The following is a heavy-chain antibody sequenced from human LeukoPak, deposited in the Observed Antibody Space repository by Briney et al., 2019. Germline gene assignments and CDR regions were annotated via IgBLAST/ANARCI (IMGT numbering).Heavy chain of an antibody. CDR3: ARPNYYGSGSYLAFDY. CDR1: GYSFTSYW. D-gene: IGHD3-10*01. J-gene: IGHJ4*02. V-gene: IGHV5-51*01. Sequence: GESLKISCKGSGYSFTSYWIGWVRQMPGKGLEWMGIIYPGDSDTRDSPSFQGQVTISADKSISTAYLQWSSLKASDTAMYYCARPNYYGSGSYLAFDYWGQGTLVTVSS. CDR2: IYPGDSDT.